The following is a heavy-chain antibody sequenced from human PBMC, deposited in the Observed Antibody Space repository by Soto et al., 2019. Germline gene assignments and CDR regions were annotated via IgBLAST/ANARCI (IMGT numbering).Heavy chain of an antibody. Sequence: PGGALRLSCAVTGFTLRGNCMSWVRQAPGKGLEWVSSITIAGTYYADSAKARFTFYTDYYRNTSFLQMNRLRAEDSAIYYCAGDGGNSYWGQGALVTVSS. CDR2: ITIAGT. CDR1: GFTLRGNC. D-gene: IGHD2-15*01. J-gene: IGHJ4*02. CDR3: AGDGGNSY. V-gene: IGHV3-66*01.